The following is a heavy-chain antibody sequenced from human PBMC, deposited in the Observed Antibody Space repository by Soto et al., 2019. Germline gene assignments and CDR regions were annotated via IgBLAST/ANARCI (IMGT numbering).Heavy chain of an antibody. CDR1: GGSFTNYI. V-gene: IGHV1-69*02. J-gene: IGHJ6*01. CDR3: AKSRKPGSATAFYYGMDV. Sequence: QVQLGQSGAEVKKPGSSEKGSCKASGGSFTNYIFTWVRQAPGQGLEWMGRIIPVLGLEYYAQKFQGRVTITAHKSTNTAYVERISLRSEGTAVYYCAKSRKPGSATAFYYGMDVWGLGITVTVSS. CDR2: IIPVLGLE. D-gene: IGHD2-21*02.